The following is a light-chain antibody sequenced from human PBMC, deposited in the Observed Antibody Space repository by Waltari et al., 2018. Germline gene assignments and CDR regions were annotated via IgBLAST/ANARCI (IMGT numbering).Light chain of an antibody. J-gene: IGKJ3*01. Sequence: DIQMTQSPSSLSASVGDRVIITCRASQNINNYLNWYQQKPGKAPKILIYASSNLQGGVPSRFSGDGSGTDFTLTISTLQPEDFATYYCQQSSSSPITFGPGTKVDVK. CDR2: ASS. V-gene: IGKV1-39*01. CDR3: QQSSSSPIT. CDR1: QNINNY.